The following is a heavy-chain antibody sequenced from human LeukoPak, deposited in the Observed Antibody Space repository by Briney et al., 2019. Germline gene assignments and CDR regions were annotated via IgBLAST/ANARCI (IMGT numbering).Heavy chain of an antibody. J-gene: IGHJ4*02. Sequence: PGGSLRLSCAASGFTVSSNYMSWVRQAPGKGLEWVSVIYSGGSTYYADSVKGRFTISRDNSKNTLYLQMNSLRAEDTAVYYCAREEGRYYDSSGPFDYWGQGTLVTVSS. CDR2: IYSGGST. CDR3: AREEGRYYDSSGPFDY. D-gene: IGHD3-22*01. V-gene: IGHV3-66*01. CDR1: GFTVSSNY.